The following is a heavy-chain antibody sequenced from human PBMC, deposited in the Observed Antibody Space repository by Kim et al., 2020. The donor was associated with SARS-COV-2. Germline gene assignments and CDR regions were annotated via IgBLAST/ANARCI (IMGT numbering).Heavy chain of an antibody. D-gene: IGHD3-10*01. CDR1: GFTFSSYA. Sequence: GGSLRLSCAASGFTFSSYAMSWVRQAPGKGLEWVSAISGSGGSTYYADSVKGRFTISRDNSKNTLYLQMNSLRAEDTAVYYCAKGEDYYGSGSYYNALYYFDYWGQGTLVTVSS. CDR2: ISGSGGST. J-gene: IGHJ4*02. V-gene: IGHV3-23*01. CDR3: AKGEDYYGSGSYYNALYYFDY.